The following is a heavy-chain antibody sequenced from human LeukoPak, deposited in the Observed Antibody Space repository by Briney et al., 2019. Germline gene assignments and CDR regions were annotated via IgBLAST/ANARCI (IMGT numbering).Heavy chain of an antibody. V-gene: IGHV3-7*01. D-gene: IGHD6-6*01. CDR1: GFTFSSYW. CDR2: IKQDGSEK. Sequence: GRSLRLSCAASGFTFSSYWMSWVRQAPGKGLEWVANIKQDGSEKYYVDSVKGRFTISRDNAKNSLYLQMNSLRAEDTAVYYCARDGSSSSDWFDPWGQGTLVTVSS. J-gene: IGHJ5*02. CDR3: ARDGSSSSDWFDP.